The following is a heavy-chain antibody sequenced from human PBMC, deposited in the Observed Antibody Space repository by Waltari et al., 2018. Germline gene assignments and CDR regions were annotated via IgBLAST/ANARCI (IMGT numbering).Heavy chain of an antibody. V-gene: IGHV4-4*07. CDR3: ARPKWRTSWKMGEFDP. J-gene: IGHJ5*02. Sequence: QVQLQASGPGLVKPSETLSLTCIVSGGSISGNYWTWIRQPAGKGLEWIGRIYSSGSNNYNPSLKSRVAMSIDTSKNQFSLKLTSVTAADMAVYYCARPKWRTSWKMGEFDPWGQGTLVTVSS. D-gene: IGHD2-2*01. CDR1: GGSISGNY. CDR2: IYSSGSN.